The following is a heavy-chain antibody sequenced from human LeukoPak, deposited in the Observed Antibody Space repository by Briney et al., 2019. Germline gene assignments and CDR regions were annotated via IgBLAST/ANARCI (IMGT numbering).Heavy chain of an antibody. V-gene: IGHV4-34*01. D-gene: IGHD3-10*01. CDR1: GGSFSGYY. CDR2: INHSGST. Sequence: SETLSLTCAVYGGSFSGYYWSWIRQPPGKGLEWIGEINHSGSTNYNPSLKSRVTISVDTSKNQFSLKLSSVTAADTAVYYCAREIRVLWFGELFPHWYFDLWGRGTLVTVSS. J-gene: IGHJ2*01. CDR3: AREIRVLWFGELFPHWYFDL.